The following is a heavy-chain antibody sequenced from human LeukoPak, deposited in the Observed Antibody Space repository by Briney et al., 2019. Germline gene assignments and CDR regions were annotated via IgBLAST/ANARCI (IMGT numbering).Heavy chain of an antibody. D-gene: IGHD2-15*01. CDR2: TYYSGST. Sequence: PSETLSLTCTVSGGSISSYYWSWIRQPPGKGLEWIGYTYYSGSTNYNPSLKSRVTISVDTSKNQFSLKLSSVTAADTAVYYCARARRGSGGSCYFDYWGQGTLVTVSS. CDR1: GGSISSYY. V-gene: IGHV4-59*01. J-gene: IGHJ4*02. CDR3: ARARRGSGGSCYFDY.